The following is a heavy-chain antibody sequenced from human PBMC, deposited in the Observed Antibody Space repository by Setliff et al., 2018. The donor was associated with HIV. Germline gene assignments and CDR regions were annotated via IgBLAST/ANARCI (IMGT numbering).Heavy chain of an antibody. Sequence: ASVKVSCKASGYDFTAYAISWGRQAPGQGLEWMGRIGGDNANIKFAQSFQGRVTMTTDTSTNTAYLELTSLRPDDTAVYYCARYAASGTGWFDPWGQGTQVTVSS. V-gene: IGHV1-18*01. J-gene: IGHJ5*02. CDR3: ARYAASGTGWFDP. CDR2: IGGDNANI. CDR1: GYDFTAYA. D-gene: IGHD2-8*02.